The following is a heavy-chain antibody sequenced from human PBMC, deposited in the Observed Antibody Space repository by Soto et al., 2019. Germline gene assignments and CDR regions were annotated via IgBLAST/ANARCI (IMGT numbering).Heavy chain of an antibody. CDR3: ARDISYYQYDSGYSNFDY. CDR1: GYTFNGYG. Sequence: QVQLVQSGAVVKRPGASVKVSCRVAGYTFNGYGISWMRQAPGQRLEWMGWVSGNNGDTKYVEKYEGIVTMTIDTSTSTAYMELTSLRSDDKAVYYCARDISYYQYDSGYSNFDYWGQGTLVTVSP. J-gene: IGHJ4*02. V-gene: IGHV1-18*01. CDR2: VSGNNGDT. D-gene: IGHD3-22*01.